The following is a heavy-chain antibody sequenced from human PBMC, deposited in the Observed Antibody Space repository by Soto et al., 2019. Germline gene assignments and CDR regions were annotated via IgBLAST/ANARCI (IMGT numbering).Heavy chain of an antibody. CDR1: GFTFSDST. CDR2: IRNKANSYAT. J-gene: IGHJ5*02. D-gene: IGHD2-21*02. V-gene: IGHV3-73*02. CDR3: TSSFVVVTAIAAS. Sequence: EVQLVESGGGLVQPGGSLKLSCAASGFTFSDSTMHWVRQASGKGLEWVGRIRNKANSYATAYAASVKGRFTVSRDDSKNTAYLQMNGLKTEDTAVYYCTSSFVVVTAIAASWGQGTPVTVSS.